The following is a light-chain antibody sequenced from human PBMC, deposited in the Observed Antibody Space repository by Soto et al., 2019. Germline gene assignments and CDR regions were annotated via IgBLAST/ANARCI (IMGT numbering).Light chain of an antibody. J-gene: IGLJ3*02. CDR2: NNN. CDR3: AAWDDSLSGPV. V-gene: IGLV1-44*01. CDR1: RASIGSNT. Sequence: QSVLTQPPSASGTPGQRVTISCSGSRASIGSNTVTWYQHLPGAAPKLLVYNNNQRPSGVPDRFSGSKSDTSASLAISGLQFEDEAVDYCAAWDDSLSGPVFGGGTKLTVL.